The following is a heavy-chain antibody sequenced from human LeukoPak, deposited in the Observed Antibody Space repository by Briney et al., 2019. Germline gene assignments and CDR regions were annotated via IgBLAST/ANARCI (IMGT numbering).Heavy chain of an antibody. Sequence: SETLSLTCSVSGGSITSYYWSWIRQPPGKGLEWIGYISYSGSTNYNPSLKSRVSISTDTSKNQFSLKLSSVTAADTAVYYCASGGYCSSGSCYPNWFDPWGQGTLVTVSS. CDR1: GGSITSYY. CDR3: ASGGYCSSGSCYPNWFDP. D-gene: IGHD2-15*01. J-gene: IGHJ5*02. CDR2: ISYSGST. V-gene: IGHV4-59*01.